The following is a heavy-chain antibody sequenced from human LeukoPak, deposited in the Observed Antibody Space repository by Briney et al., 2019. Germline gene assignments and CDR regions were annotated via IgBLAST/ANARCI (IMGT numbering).Heavy chain of an antibody. V-gene: IGHV3-30-3*02. CDR2: ISYDGSNK. CDR3: AKDRSTYGSGSYADY. CDR1: GFTFSSYA. J-gene: IGHJ4*02. Sequence: GGSLRLSCAASGFTFSSYAMHWVRQAPGKGLEWVAVISYDGSNKYYADSVKGRFTISRDNSKNTLYLQMNSLRAEDTAVYYCAKDRSTYGSGSYADYWGQGTLVTVSS. D-gene: IGHD3-10*01.